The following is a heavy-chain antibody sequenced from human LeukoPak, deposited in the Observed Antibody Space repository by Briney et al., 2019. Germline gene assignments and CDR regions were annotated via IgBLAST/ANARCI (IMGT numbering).Heavy chain of an antibody. CDR1: GYSFTTYL. CDR2: IYPGDSDT. CDR3: ARHLSSTGGCCYVDY. D-gene: IGHD2-2*01. V-gene: IGHV5-51*01. Sequence: GESLKLSCTTSGYSFTTYLIGRVRQVAGKDLEWMGIIYPGDSDTRYSPSLEGQVTISADESTSTAYLQWSSRKASDTATYYCARHLSSTGGCCYVDYWGQGTLVTVSS. J-gene: IGHJ4*02.